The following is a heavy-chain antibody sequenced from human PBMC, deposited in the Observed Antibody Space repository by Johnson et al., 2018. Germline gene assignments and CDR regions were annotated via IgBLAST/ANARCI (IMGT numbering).Heavy chain of an antibody. CDR2: IGTAGAT. CDR1: GFTFSSYD. CDR3: ARGPFMGGFDI. D-gene: IGHD2-15*01. Sequence: VQLVESGGGLVQPGGSLRLSCAASGFTFSSYDMHWVRQAIGKGLEWVSTIGTAGATSYPGSVKGRFPISRDTAKNSLYLQMNSLRAGDAGVFYCARGPFMGGFDIWGQGTMVTVSS. J-gene: IGHJ3*02. V-gene: IGHV3-13*01.